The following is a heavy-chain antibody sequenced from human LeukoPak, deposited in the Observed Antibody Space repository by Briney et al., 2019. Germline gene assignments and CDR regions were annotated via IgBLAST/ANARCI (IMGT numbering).Heavy chain of an antibody. D-gene: IGHD2-15*01. CDR2: IYPGESDT. V-gene: IGHV5-51*01. Sequence: PGGSLRLSCTVSGYTFTRYWMDWVRQIPGKGLEWMGSIYPGESDTIYSPSSQGKATFSANKPISTAYMQWSSPKASDPAMYYCARHLGYCSGGSCLYYYYMDVWGKGTTVTVSS. CDR1: GYTFTRYW. CDR3: ARHLGYCSGGSCLYYYYMDV. J-gene: IGHJ6*03.